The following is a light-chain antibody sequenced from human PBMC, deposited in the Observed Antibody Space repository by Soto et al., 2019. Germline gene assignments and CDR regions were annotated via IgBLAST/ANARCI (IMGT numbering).Light chain of an antibody. CDR2: GAS. CDR1: QSISSGY. V-gene: IGKV3-20*01. CDR3: QQYGSSGT. J-gene: IGKJ1*01. Sequence: IVLTQSPGTLSLSPGERSTLSCRASQSISSGYLAWYQQKPGRAPRLLIYGASSRATGIPDRFSGSGSGTDFTLTISRLEPEDFAVYYCQQYGSSGTFGQGTKVDIK.